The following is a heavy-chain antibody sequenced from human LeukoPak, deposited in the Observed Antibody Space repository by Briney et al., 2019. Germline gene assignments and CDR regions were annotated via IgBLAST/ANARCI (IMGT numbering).Heavy chain of an antibody. V-gene: IGHV3-23*01. CDR3: AKVVVVVPAASDY. D-gene: IGHD2-2*01. J-gene: IGHJ4*02. CDR1: GFTFSSYA. Sequence: PGGSLRLSCAASGFTFSSYAMSWVRQAPGKGLEWVSPISGSGGSTYYADSVKGRFTISRDNSKNTLYLQMNSLRAEDTAVYYCAKVVVVVPAASDYWGQGTLVTVSS. CDR2: ISGSGGST.